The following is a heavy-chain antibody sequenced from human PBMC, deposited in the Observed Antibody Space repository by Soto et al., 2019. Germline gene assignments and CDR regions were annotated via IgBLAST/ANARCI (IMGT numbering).Heavy chain of an antibody. CDR1: GGSFSGYY. CDR2: INHTGST. V-gene: IGHV4-34*01. CDR3: ARGRWFDP. J-gene: IGHJ5*02. Sequence: SETLSLTCAVYGGSFSGYYWSWIRQPPGKGLELIGYINHTGSTNYNPSLKSRVTLSLDPSKNQFSLNLSSVTAADTAVYFCARGRWFDPWGQGTLVTVSS.